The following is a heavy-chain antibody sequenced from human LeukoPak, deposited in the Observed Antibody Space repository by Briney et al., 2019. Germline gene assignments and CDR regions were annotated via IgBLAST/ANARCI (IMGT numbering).Heavy chain of an antibody. D-gene: IGHD4-17*01. CDR1: GFTFSSYW. J-gene: IGHJ4*02. V-gene: IGHV3-74*01. CDR3: ARDRVIYADYLYYFDY. CDR2: INSDGSST. Sequence: PGGSLRLSCAASGFTFSSYWINWVRQAPGKGLVWVSRINSDGSSTSYADSVKGRFTISRDNAKNTLYLQMCSLRAEDTAVYYCARDRVIYADYLYYFDYWGQGTLVTVSS.